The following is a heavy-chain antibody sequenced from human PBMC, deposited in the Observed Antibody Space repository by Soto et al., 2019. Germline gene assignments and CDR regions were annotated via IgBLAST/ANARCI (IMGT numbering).Heavy chain of an antibody. D-gene: IGHD2-8*01. Sequence: GGSLRLSCAASGFTFSSYAMSWVRQAPGKGLEWVSAISGSGGSTYYADSVKGRFTISRDNSKNTLYLQMNSLRAEDTAVYYCAKDWMVYASRYYYYMDVWGKGTTVTVSS. CDR1: GFTFSSYA. CDR2: ISGSGGST. J-gene: IGHJ6*03. V-gene: IGHV3-23*01. CDR3: AKDWMVYASRYYYYMDV.